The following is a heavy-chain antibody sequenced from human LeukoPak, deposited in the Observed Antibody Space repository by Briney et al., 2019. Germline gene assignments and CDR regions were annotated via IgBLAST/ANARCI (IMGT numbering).Heavy chain of an antibody. J-gene: IGHJ4*02. CDR2: INSDGSTT. CDR1: GFTFSSFW. Sequence: GALSLSCAASGFTFSSFWMHWVRQVPGKGLVWVSGINSDGSTTSYADSVKGRFTISRDNAKNTLYLQMNSLRAEDTALYYCARGGYGAHMGWGQGTLVTVSS. V-gene: IGHV3-74*01. CDR3: ARGGYGAHMG. D-gene: IGHD4-17*01.